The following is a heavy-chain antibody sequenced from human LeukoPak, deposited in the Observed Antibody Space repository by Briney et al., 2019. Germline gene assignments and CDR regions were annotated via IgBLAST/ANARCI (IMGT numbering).Heavy chain of an antibody. CDR1: GYTFTGYY. J-gene: IGHJ4*02. Sequence: ASVKVPCKASGYTFTGYYMHWVRQAPGQGLEWMGWINPNSGGTNYAQKFQGGVTMTRDTSISTAYMELSRLRSDDTAVYYCARVESIAAAGYFDYWGQGTLVTVSS. CDR3: ARVESIAAAGYFDY. V-gene: IGHV1-2*02. D-gene: IGHD6-13*01. CDR2: INPNSGGT.